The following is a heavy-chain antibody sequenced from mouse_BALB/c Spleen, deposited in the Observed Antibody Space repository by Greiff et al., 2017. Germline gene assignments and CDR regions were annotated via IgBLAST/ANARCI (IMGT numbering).Heavy chain of an antibody. CDR3: ARRGLLLRYPFAY. Sequence: QVQLQQSGPELVKPGASVKMSCKASGYTFTSYYIHWVKQRPGQGLEWIGWIYPGDGSTKYNEKFKGKTTLTADKSSSTAYMLLSSLTSEDSAIYFCARRGLLLRYPFAYWGQGTLVTVSA. CDR1: GYTFTSYY. D-gene: IGHD1-1*01. V-gene: IGHV1S56*01. J-gene: IGHJ3*01. CDR2: IYPGDGST.